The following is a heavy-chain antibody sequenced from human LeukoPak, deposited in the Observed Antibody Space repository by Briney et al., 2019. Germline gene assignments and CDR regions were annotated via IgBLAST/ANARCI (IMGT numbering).Heavy chain of an antibody. V-gene: IGHV1-18*01. CDR2: ISAYNGNT. CDR3: ARGFSPRRNYDSSGYYSYFFDY. Sequence: ASVKVSCKASGYTFTSNGFIWVRQAPGQGLEWMGWISAYNGNTKYAQKFQGRITMTTDTSTSTAYMELRSLRSDDTAVYYCARGFSPRRNYDSSGYYSYFFDYWGQGTLVTVSS. D-gene: IGHD3-22*01. CDR1: GYTFTSNG. J-gene: IGHJ4*02.